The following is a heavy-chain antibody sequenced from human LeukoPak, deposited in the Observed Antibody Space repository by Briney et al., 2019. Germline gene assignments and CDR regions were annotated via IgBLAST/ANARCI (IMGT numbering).Heavy chain of an antibody. CDR3: ARVGGRGSPVSY. J-gene: IGHJ4*02. CDR1: GFTLSSYW. Sequence: QPRGSLRLSCAASGFTLSSYWMHWVRQAPGKGLGWVSRINSDGSSTSYADSVKGRFTISRDNAKNTLYLQMNSLRAEDTAVYYCARVGGRGSPVSYWGQGTLVTVSS. V-gene: IGHV3-74*01. CDR2: INSDGSST. D-gene: IGHD3-16*01.